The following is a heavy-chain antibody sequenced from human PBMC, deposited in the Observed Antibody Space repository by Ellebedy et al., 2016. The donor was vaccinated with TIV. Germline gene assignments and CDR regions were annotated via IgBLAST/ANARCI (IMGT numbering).Heavy chain of an antibody. D-gene: IGHD5/OR15-5a*01. CDR3: ARDSVYGDYFDY. V-gene: IGHV4-4*07. CDR1: GGSISSYY. Sequence: SETLSLXXTVSGGSISSYYWSWIWQPAGKGLEWIGRIYTSGSTNYNPSLKSRVTMSVDTSKNQFSLKLSSVTAADTAVYYCARDSVYGDYFDYWGQGTLVTVSS. J-gene: IGHJ4*02. CDR2: IYTSGST.